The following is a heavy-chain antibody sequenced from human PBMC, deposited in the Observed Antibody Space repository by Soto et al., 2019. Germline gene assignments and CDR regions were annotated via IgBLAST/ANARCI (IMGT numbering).Heavy chain of an antibody. D-gene: IGHD3-22*01. Sequence: EVQLVESGGGLVQPGRSLRLSCAASGFTFDDYAMHWVRQAPGKGLEWVSGINWNSGSIGYADSVKGRFTISRDNAKNSLYLQMSSLRTEDTALYYCAKGYNYDRSGNPDYWGQGTLVTVSS. J-gene: IGHJ4*02. V-gene: IGHV3-9*01. CDR3: AKGYNYDRSGNPDY. CDR2: INWNSGSI. CDR1: GFTFDDYA.